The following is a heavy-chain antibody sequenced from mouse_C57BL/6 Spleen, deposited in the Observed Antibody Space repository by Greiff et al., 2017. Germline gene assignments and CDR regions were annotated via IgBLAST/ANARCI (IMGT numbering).Heavy chain of an antibody. Sequence: QVQLQQPGAELVKPGASVKLSCKASGYTFTSYWMHWVKQRPGRGLEWIGKIDPNSGGTKYNEKFKSKATRTVDKPSSTAYMQLSSLTSEDSAVYYCARSEDDGYSAWFAYWGQGTLVTVSA. J-gene: IGHJ3*01. V-gene: IGHV1-72*01. CDR2: IDPNSGGT. CDR3: ARSEDDGYSAWFAY. CDR1: GYTFTSYW. D-gene: IGHD2-3*01.